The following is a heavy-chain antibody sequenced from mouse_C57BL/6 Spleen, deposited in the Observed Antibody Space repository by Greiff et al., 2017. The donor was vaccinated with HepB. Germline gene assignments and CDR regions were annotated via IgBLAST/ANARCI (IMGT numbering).Heavy chain of an antibody. J-gene: IGHJ1*03. V-gene: IGHV1-37*01. D-gene: IGHD1-1*01. CDR1: GYSFTGYF. CDR2: ISPYNGDT. Sequence: EVQLQQSGPELVKPGASVKISCKASGYSFTGYFMNWVKQGPGKSLEWIGRISPYNGDTFYNQKFKGKATLTIDKSSSTTHMELLSLTSEDFAVYYCARGGYYGSSPSYWYFDVWGTGTTVTVSS. CDR3: ARGGYYGSSPSYWYFDV.